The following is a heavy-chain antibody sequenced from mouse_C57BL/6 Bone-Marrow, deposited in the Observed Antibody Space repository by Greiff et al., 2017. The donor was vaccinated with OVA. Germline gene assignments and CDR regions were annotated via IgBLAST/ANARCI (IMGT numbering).Heavy chain of an antibody. J-gene: IGHJ2*01. CDR2: IDPETGGT. CDR1: GYTFTDYE. V-gene: IGHV1-15*01. Sequence: QVQLKQSGAELVRPGASVTLSCKASGYTFTDYEMHWVKQTPVHGLEWIGAIDPETGGTAYNQKFKGKAILTADKSSSTAYMELRSLTSEDSAVYYCTTFITPPGRDYWGQGTTLTVSS. CDR3: TTFITPPGRDY. D-gene: IGHD1-1*01.